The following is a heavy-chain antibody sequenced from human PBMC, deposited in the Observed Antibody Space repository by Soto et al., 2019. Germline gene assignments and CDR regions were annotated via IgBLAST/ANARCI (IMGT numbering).Heavy chain of an antibody. Sequence: ASVKVSCKASGYTFTSYAMHWVRQAPGQRLEWMGWINAGNGNTKYSQKFQGRVTITRDTSASTAYMELSSLRSEDTAVYYCAREGEDWNWIGYYYGMDVWGQGTTVTVSS. V-gene: IGHV1-3*01. CDR2: INAGNGNT. D-gene: IGHD1-7*01. CDR3: AREGEDWNWIGYYYGMDV. J-gene: IGHJ6*02. CDR1: GYTFTSYA.